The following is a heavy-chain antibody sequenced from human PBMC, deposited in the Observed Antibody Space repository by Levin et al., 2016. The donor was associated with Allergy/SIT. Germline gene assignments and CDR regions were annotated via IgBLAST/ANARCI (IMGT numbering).Heavy chain of an antibody. CDR2: ISGGGGST. V-gene: IGHV3-23*01. CDR1: GFTFSSYA. CDR3: ASGIAFDY. Sequence: GESLKISCAASGFTFSSYAMTWVRQAPGKGLEWVSAISGGGGSTYYADSVKGRFTISRDNAKNTLYLQMNSLRAEDTAVYYCASGIAFDYWGQGTLVTVSS. J-gene: IGHJ4*02. D-gene: IGHD6-13*01.